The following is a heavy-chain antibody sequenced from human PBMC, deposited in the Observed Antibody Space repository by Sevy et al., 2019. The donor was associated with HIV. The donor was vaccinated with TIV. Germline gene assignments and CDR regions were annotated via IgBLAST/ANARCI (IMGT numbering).Heavy chain of an antibody. CDR2: ISGGGATI. Sequence: GGSLRLSCAASGLALSDYYMAWIRQAPGKGLEWVSYISGGGATIYYADSVKGRFTISRDNAEATLHLQMNSLRVDDTAVYFCARDPFHFLRGCFWGQGTQVTVSS. J-gene: IGHJ4*02. CDR3: ARDPFHFLRGCF. D-gene: IGHD3-10*01. CDR1: GLALSDYY. V-gene: IGHV3-11*01.